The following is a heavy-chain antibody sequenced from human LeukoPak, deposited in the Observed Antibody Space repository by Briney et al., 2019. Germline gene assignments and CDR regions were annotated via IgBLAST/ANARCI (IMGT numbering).Heavy chain of an antibody. V-gene: IGHV4-39*01. Sequence: SETLSLTCSVSGGSISSSTYYWGWIRQPPGKGLEWIGSIYYSGSTYYNPSLKSRVTISVDTSKNQFSLKLNSVTAADTTVYYCARHDYGDYSSFDYWGQGTLVTVSS. CDR3: ARHDYGDYSSFDY. CDR2: IYYSGST. CDR1: GGSISSSTYY. D-gene: IGHD4-17*01. J-gene: IGHJ4*02.